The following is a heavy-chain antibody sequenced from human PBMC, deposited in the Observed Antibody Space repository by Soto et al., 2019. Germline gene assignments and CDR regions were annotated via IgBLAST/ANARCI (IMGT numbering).Heavy chain of an antibody. Sequence: EVQLVESGGGLVQPGRSLRLSCAASGFTFDDYAMHWVRQAPGKGLEWVSGISWNSGSIGYADSVKGRFTISRDNAKNSLYLQMNSLRAEDTALYYCARQVYYYYYYYRDVWGKGTTVTVSS. CDR2: ISWNSGSI. CDR1: GFTFDDYA. V-gene: IGHV3-9*01. D-gene: IGHD1-20*01. CDR3: ARQVYYYYYYYRDV. J-gene: IGHJ6*03.